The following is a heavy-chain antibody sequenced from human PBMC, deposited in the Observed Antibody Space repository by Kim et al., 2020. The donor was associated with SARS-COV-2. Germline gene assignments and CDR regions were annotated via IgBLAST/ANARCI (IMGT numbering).Heavy chain of an antibody. CDR2: IIPIFGTA. D-gene: IGHD6-6*01. CDR1: GGTFSSYA. Sequence: SVKVSCKASGGTFSSYAISWVRQAPGQGLEWMGGIIPIFGTANYAQKFQGRVTITADESTSTAYMELSSLRSEDTAVYYCARGEVIEARSRARGSSGDYWGQGTLVTVSS. J-gene: IGHJ4*02. CDR3: ARGEVIEARSRARGSSGDY. V-gene: IGHV1-69*13.